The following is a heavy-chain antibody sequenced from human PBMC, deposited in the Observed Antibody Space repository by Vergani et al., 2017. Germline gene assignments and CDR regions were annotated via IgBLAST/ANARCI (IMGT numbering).Heavy chain of an antibody. CDR1: GFRFREHG. V-gene: IGHV3-23*01. Sequence: EVQLLESGGGSVQPGESLRLSCVASGFRFREHGMNLVRQAPGKGLEWVSGISGHDHRTLYADSVKGRFTISRDNSKNTMFLQMNNLRAEDTAVYYCAKDNVPGYYDSSGYCDYWGQGTLVTVSS. J-gene: IGHJ4*02. D-gene: IGHD3-22*01. CDR3: AKDNVPGYYDSSGYCDY. CDR2: ISGHDHRT.